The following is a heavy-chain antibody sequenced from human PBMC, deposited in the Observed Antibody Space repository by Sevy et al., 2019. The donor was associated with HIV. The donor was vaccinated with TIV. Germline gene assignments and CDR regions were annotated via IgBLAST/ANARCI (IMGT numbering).Heavy chain of an antibody. V-gene: IGHV1-69*13. CDR2: IIPIFGTA. CDR3: ASLYYYDSSGPGYFDY. CDR1: GGTFSSYA. D-gene: IGHD3-22*01. J-gene: IGHJ4*02. Sequence: SVKVSCKASGGTFSSYAISWVRQAPGQGLEWMGGIIPIFGTANYAQKFQGRVTITADESTSTAYMELSSLRSEDTAVYYCASLYYYDSSGPGYFDYWGQGTLVTVSS.